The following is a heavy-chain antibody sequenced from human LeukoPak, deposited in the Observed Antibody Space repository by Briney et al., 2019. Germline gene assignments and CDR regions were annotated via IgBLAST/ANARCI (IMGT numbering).Heavy chain of an antibody. D-gene: IGHD6-13*01. CDR2: IKEDGGEK. J-gene: IGHJ4*02. CDR1: GFTFSSYW. V-gene: IGHV3-7*01. Sequence: GGSLRLSCAASGFTFSSYWMSWVRQAPGKGLEWVANIKEDGGEKNYVDSVRGRFTITRDNSRNSLYLQMNGLRGEDTAVYYCATERRGSSTYDGKEAFDFWGQGTLVTVSS. CDR3: ATERRGSSTYDGKEAFDF.